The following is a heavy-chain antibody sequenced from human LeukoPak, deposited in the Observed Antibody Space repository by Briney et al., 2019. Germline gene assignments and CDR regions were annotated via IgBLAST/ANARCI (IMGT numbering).Heavy chain of an antibody. CDR3: ARGAYDFWSGSRTFDY. V-gene: IGHV4-59*01. J-gene: IGHJ4*02. Sequence: SETLSLTCTVSGGSISSYYWSWIRQPPGKGLEWIGYIYYSGSTNYNPSLKSRVTISVDTSKNQFPLKVSSVTAADTAVYYCARGAYDFWSGSRTFDYWGQGTLVTVSS. D-gene: IGHD3-3*01. CDR1: GGSISSYY. CDR2: IYYSGST.